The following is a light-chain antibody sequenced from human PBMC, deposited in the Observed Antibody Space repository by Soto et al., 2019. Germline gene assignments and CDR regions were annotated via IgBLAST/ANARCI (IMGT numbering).Light chain of an antibody. V-gene: IGKV3-20*01. CDR2: GAS. J-gene: IGKJ2*01. Sequence: EIVLTQSPGTLSLSPGERATLYCRASQSVSSAYLAWYQQIPGQAPRLLISGASSRATGIPDRFSGSGSGTDFTLPSSGLEPEYLAGYYCQQSGSSFYTFGQGTKLEIK. CDR1: QSVSSAY. CDR3: QQSGSSFYT.